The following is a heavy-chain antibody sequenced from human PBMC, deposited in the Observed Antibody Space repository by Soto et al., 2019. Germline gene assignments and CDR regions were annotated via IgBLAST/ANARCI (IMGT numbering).Heavy chain of an antibody. CDR3: ARVGYNWNYYRWFDP. Sequence: GGSLRLSCAASGFTFSDYYMSWIRQAPGKGLEWVSYISSSGSTIYYADSVKSRFTISRDNAKNSLYLQMNSLRAEDTAVYYCARVGYNWNYYRWFDPWGQGTLVTVSS. D-gene: IGHD1-7*01. CDR2: ISSSGSTI. CDR1: GFTFSDYY. J-gene: IGHJ5*02. V-gene: IGHV3-11*01.